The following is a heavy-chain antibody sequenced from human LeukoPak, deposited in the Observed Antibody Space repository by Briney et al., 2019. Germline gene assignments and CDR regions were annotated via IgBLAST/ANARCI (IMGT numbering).Heavy chain of an antibody. CDR1: GFTFSSYS. Sequence: GGSLRLSCAASGFTFSSYSMNWVRQAPGKGPEWVSSISSSSSYIYYADSVKGRFTISRDNAKNSLYLQMNSLRAEDTAVYYCAKVAYDSSGYYHIQHWGQGTLVTVSS. V-gene: IGHV3-21*01. D-gene: IGHD3-22*01. CDR2: ISSSSSYI. CDR3: AKVAYDSSGYYHIQH. J-gene: IGHJ1*01.